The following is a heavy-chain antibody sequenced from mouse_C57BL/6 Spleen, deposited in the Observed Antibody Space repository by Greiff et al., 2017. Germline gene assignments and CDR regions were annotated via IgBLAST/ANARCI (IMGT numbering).Heavy chain of an antibody. V-gene: IGHV1-82*01. Sequence: QVQLQQSGPELVKPGASVKISCKASGYAFSSSWMNWVKQRPGKGLEWIGRIYPGDGDTNYNGKFKGKATLTADKSSSTAYMQLSSLTSEDSAVYFCARLLHSYYDMDYWGQGTSVTVSS. J-gene: IGHJ4*01. D-gene: IGHD1-1*01. CDR1: GYAFSSSW. CDR3: ARLLHSYYDMDY. CDR2: IYPGDGDT.